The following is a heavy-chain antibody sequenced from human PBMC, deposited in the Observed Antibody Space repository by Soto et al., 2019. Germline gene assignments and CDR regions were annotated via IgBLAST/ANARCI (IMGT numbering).Heavy chain of an antibody. J-gene: IGHJ2*01. CDR2: ISSSSSYI. V-gene: IGHV3-21*01. CDR1: GFTFSSYS. D-gene: IGHD7-27*01. Sequence: PGGSLRLSCAASGFTFSSYSMNWVRQAPGKGLEWVSSISSSSSYIYYADSVKGRFTISRDNAKNSLYLQMNSLRAEDTAVYYCASSHWGVLWYFDLWGRGTLVTVSS. CDR3: ASSHWGVLWYFDL.